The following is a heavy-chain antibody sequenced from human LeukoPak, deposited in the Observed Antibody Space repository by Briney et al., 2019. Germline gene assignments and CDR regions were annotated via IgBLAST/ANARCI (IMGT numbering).Heavy chain of an antibody. CDR3: ARDSYSSSWHD. J-gene: IGHJ4*02. CDR2: IYYSGST. V-gene: IGHV4-59*01. CDR1: GGSISSYY. Sequence: SETLSHTCTVSGGSISSYYWSWIRQPPGKGLEWIGYIYYSGSTNYNPSLKSRVTISVDTSKNQFSLKLSSVTAADTAVYYCARDSYSSSWHDWGQGTLVTVSS. D-gene: IGHD6-13*01.